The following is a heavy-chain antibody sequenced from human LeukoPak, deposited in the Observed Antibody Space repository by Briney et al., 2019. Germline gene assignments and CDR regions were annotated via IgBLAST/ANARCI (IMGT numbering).Heavy chain of an antibody. Sequence: PSETLSLTCAVSDYSINSGDFWAWLRQPPGKGLEWIVSVALGGGTHYNPSLKSRVTLSVDTSKNAFSLKLSSVTAADTAVYYCARPRNTSMDIFDYWGRGTLVTFSS. J-gene: IGHJ4*02. CDR1: DYSINSGDF. D-gene: IGHD2-2*03. V-gene: IGHV4-38-2*01. CDR3: ARPRNTSMDIFDY. CDR2: VALGGGT.